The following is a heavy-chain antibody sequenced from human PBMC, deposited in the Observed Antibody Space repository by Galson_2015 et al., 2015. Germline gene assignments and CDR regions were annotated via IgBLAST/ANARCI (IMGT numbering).Heavy chain of an antibody. CDR3: ARDKGGFGELNDY. CDR2: ISYDGSNK. V-gene: IGHV3-30-3*01. D-gene: IGHD3-10*01. Sequence: SLRLSCAASGFTFSSYAMHWVRRAPGKGLEWVAVISYDGSNKYYADSVKGRFTISRDNSKNTLYLQMNSLRAEDTAVYYCARDKGGFGELNDYWGQGTLVTVSS. J-gene: IGHJ4*02. CDR1: GFTFSSYA.